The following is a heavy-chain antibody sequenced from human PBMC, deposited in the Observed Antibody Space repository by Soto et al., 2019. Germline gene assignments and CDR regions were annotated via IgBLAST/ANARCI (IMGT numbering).Heavy chain of an antibody. Sequence: GGSLRLSCAASGFTFSSYAMHWVRQAPGKGLEWVAVVSYDGSNKYYADSVKGRFTISRDNSKNTLYLQMNSLRAEDTAVYYCARDTSPKCVTPPYCYYYGMDVWGQGTTVTVSS. D-gene: IGHD2-21*02. CDR2: VSYDGSNK. V-gene: IGHV3-30-3*01. CDR3: ARDTSPKCVTPPYCYYYGMDV. CDR1: GFTFSSYA. J-gene: IGHJ6*02.